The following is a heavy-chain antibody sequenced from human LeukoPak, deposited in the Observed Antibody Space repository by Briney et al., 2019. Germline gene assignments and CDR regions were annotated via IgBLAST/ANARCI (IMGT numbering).Heavy chain of an antibody. J-gene: IGHJ6*02. D-gene: IGHD6-6*01. CDR3: AREGSSSFGFDYYYGMDV. V-gene: IGHV1-18*01. CDR2: ISAYNGNT. CDR1: GYTFTSYG. Sequence: APVKVSCKASGYTFTSYGISWVRQAPGQGLEWMGWISAYNGNTNYAQKLQGRVTMTTDTSTSTAYMELRSLRSDDTAVYYCAREGSSSFGFDYYYGMDVWGQGTTVTVSS.